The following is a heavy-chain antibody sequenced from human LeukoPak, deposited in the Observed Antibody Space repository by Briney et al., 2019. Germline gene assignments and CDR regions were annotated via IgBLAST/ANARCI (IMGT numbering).Heavy chain of an antibody. CDR1: GYSISSSYY. V-gene: IGHV4-38-2*02. CDR3: ARDSGSGLDY. CDR2: IYYSGST. Sequence: SETLSLTCTVSGYSISSSYYWGWIRQPPGKGLEWIGSIYYSGSTYYNPSLKSRVTISVDTSKNQFSLKLSSVTAADTAVYYCARDSGSGLDYWGQGTLVTVSS. D-gene: IGHD3-10*01. J-gene: IGHJ4*02.